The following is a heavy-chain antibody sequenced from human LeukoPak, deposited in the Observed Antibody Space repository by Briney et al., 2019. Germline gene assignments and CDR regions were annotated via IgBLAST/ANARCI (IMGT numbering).Heavy chain of an antibody. J-gene: IGHJ4*02. Sequence: KPSETLSLTCAVYGGSFSGYYWSWIRQPPGKGLEWIGEINHSGSTNYNPSLKSRVTISVDTSKNQFSLKLSSVTAADTAVYYCARRWITGSSWYVWGQGTLVTVSS. D-gene: IGHD6-13*01. CDR1: GGSFSGYY. V-gene: IGHV4-34*01. CDR2: INHSGST. CDR3: ARRWITGSSWYV.